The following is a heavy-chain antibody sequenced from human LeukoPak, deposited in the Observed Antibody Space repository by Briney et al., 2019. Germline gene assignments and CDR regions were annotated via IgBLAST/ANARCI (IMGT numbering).Heavy chain of an antibody. D-gene: IGHD1-26*01. CDR1: GFTFSNYE. CDR2: ISSSGSDI. CDR3: ARVWELPYDAFDI. Sequence: GGSLRLSCAASGFTFSNYEMHWVRQAPGKGLEWVSYISSSGSDIYYADSVKGRFTISRDNAKNSLYLHMNSLRAEDTAVYYCARVWELPYDAFDIWGQGTMVTVSS. J-gene: IGHJ3*02. V-gene: IGHV3-48*03.